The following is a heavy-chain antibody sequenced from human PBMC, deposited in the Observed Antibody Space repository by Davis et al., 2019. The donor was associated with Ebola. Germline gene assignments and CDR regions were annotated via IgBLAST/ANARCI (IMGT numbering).Heavy chain of an antibody. V-gene: IGHV4-59*01. CDR3: ARFGSYGYYYYSLDV. CDR2: IYSSGST. D-gene: IGHD3-16*01. CDR1: GGSISSYF. J-gene: IGHJ6*02. Sequence: SETLSLTCTVSGGSISSYFWNWVRQPPGKGLEWIGYIYSSGSTNYNPSLESRVTISADTSKRQISLRLRSVTAADTAVYYCARFGSYGYYYYSLDVWGQGTTVTVSS.